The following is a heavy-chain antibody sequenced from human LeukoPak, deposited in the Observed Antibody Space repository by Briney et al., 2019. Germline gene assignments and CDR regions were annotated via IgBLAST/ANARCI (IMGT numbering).Heavy chain of an antibody. Sequence: SGGSLRLSCAASGFTFSSYEMNWVRQAPGKGLEWVSYISSSGSTIYYADSVKGRFTISRDNAKNSLYLQMNSLRAEDTALYYCARDFVRGGTPHIDYWGQGTLVTVSS. J-gene: IGHJ4*02. CDR1: GFTFSSYE. CDR3: ARDFVRGGTPHIDY. V-gene: IGHV3-48*03. D-gene: IGHD1-7*01. CDR2: ISSSGSTI.